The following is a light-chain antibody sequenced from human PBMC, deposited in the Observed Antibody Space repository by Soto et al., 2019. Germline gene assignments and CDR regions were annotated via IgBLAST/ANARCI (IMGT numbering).Light chain of an antibody. CDR3: QQFNSSPVT. V-gene: IGKV1-13*02. J-gene: IGKJ4*01. CDR1: QGISSA. CDR2: DAS. Sequence: AIQLTQSPSSLSASVGDRVTITCRASQGISSALAWYQQKPGKAPKLLIYDASSLESGVPSRFSGSGSGTDFTLTISSLQPEXXXXXXXQQFNSSPVTFGGGTKVEIK.